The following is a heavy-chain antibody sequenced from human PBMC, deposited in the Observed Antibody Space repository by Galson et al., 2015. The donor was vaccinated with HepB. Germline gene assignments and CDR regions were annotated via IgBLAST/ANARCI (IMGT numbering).Heavy chain of an antibody. J-gene: IGHJ4*02. CDR2: YDGNNK. CDR1: GFTFTTYA. V-gene: IGHV3-30*04. Sequence: SLRLSCAASGFTFTTYAIHWVRQAPGKGLEWVASYDGNNKYYAESVKGRFTISRDNSKNRLYLQMISLRAEDTAVYYCASHIYWGQGTLVTVSS. CDR3: ASHIY.